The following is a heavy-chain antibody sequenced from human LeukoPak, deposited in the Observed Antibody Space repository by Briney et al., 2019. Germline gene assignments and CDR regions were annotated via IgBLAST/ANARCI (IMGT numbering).Heavy chain of an antibody. CDR2: IYSGGST. V-gene: IGHV3-66*01. CDR3: ARGLSIAVAGSFDY. CDR1: GFTVSSTY. Sequence: PGGSLRLSCAASGFTVSSTYMSWVRQAPGKGLEWVSVIYSGGSTYYADSVQGRFTISRDNSKNTLYLQMNSLRAEDTAVYYCARGLSIAVAGSFDYWGQGTLVTVSS. J-gene: IGHJ4*02. D-gene: IGHD6-19*01.